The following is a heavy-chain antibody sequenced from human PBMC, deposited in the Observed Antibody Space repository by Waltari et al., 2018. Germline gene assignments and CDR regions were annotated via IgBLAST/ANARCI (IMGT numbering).Heavy chain of an antibody. CDR1: GFTFSSYC. CDR3: ARPYASGWYINFDY. J-gene: IGHJ4*02. D-gene: IGHD6-19*01. CDR2: IKQDGSEN. V-gene: IGHV3-7*01. Sequence: EVQLVESGGGLVQPGGSLRLSGAASGFTFSSYCMSWVRQAPGKGLEWVANIKQDGSENYYVDSVKGRFTFSRDNAKNSLYLQMNSLRAEDTAVYYCARPYASGWYINFDYWGQGTLVTVSS.